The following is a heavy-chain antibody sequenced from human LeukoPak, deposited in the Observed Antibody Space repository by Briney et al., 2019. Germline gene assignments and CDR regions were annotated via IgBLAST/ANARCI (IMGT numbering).Heavy chain of an antibody. V-gene: IGHV3-21*01. CDR3: ARVGDYYYDSSGLDY. D-gene: IGHD3-22*01. CDR2: ISSSSSYI. CDR1: GFTFSSYS. Sequence: PGGSLRLSCAASGFTFSSYSMNWVRQAPGKGLEWVSSISSSSSYIYYADSVKGRFTISRDNAKNSLYLQMNSLRAEDTAVYYCARVGDYYYDSSGLDYWGQGTLVTVSS. J-gene: IGHJ4*02.